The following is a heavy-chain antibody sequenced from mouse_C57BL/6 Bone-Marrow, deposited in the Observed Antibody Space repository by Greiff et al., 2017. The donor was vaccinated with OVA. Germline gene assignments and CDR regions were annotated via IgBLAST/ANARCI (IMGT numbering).Heavy chain of an antibody. CDR2: IDPENGDT. CDR1: GFNIKDDY. CDR3: TTRGGYWAY. J-gene: IGHJ3*01. V-gene: IGHV14-4*01. D-gene: IGHD2-3*01. Sequence: EVQLQQSGAELVRPGASVKLSCTASGFNIKDDYMHWVKQRPEQGLEWIGWIDPENGDTEYASKFQGKATITADTSSNTAYLQLSSLTYEDTDVYDCTTRGGYWAYWGQGTLVTVSA.